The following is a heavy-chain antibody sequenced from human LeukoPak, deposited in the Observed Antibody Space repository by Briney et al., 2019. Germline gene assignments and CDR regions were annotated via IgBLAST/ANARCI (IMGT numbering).Heavy chain of an antibody. CDR1: EFTFSSHA. Sequence: GGSLRLSCVASEFTFSSHAMNWVRQAPGKGLEWVSSISGGGESTYYADSVKGRFTVSRDNSKNTLYLQINSLRGEDTAVYYCAKDVGKWESLHFFDYWGQGTLVTVSS. CDR3: AKDVGKWESLHFFDY. CDR2: ISGGGEST. J-gene: IGHJ4*02. V-gene: IGHV3-23*01. D-gene: IGHD1-26*01.